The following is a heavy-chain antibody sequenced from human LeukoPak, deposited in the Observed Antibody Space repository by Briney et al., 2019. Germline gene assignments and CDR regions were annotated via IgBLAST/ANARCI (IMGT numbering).Heavy chain of an antibody. J-gene: IGHJ4*02. CDR2: IWYDGNNK. Sequence: GGSLRPSCAASGFTFSSYAMSWVRQAPGKGLEWVAVIWYDGNNKYYADSVKGRFTISRDNSKNTLYLQMNSLRAEDTAVYYCARSTSSEYDIYHFDYWGQGTLVTVSS. CDR1: GFTFSSYA. V-gene: IGHV3-33*08. D-gene: IGHD3-9*01. CDR3: ARSTSSEYDIYHFDY.